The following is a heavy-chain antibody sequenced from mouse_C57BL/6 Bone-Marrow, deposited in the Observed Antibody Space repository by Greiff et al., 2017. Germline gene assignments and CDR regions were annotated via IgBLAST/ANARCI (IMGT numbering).Heavy chain of an antibody. CDR2: IYPGDGDT. CDR1: GYAFSSSW. CDR3: ARDDYYGSSYPFAY. Sequence: QVQLKESGPELVKPGASVKISCKASGYAFSSSWMNWVKQRPGKGLEWIGRIYPGDGDTNYNGKFKGKATLTADKSSSTAYMQLSSLTSEDSAVYFCARDDYYGSSYPFAYWGQGTLVTVSA. V-gene: IGHV1-82*01. D-gene: IGHD1-1*01. J-gene: IGHJ3*01.